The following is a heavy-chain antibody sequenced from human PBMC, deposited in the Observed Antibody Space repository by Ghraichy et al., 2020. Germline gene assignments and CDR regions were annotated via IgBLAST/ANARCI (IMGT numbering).Heavy chain of an antibody. CDR1: GFTFSRHW. J-gene: IGHJ6*02. CDR3: AREAYYGLDV. CDR2: VKSDASMI. V-gene: IGHV3-74*01. Sequence: LTCAASGFTFSRHWMHWVRQVPGKGLVWVSRVKSDASMIHYADAVKGRFTISRDNAKNMLYLQMSSLRAEDTAVYYCAREAYYGLDVWGQGTTVTVSS.